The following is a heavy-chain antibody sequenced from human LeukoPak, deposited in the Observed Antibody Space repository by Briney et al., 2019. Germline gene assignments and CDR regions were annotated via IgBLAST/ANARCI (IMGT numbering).Heavy chain of an antibody. CDR1: GFTVSSNY. CDR2: IYSGGST. CDR3: ASRRPSSGRDY. Sequence: PGGSLRLSCAASGFTVSSNYMSWARQAPGKGLEWVSVIYSGGSTYYADSVKGRFTISRDNSKNTLYLQMNSLRAEDTAVYYCASRRPSSGRDYWGQGTLVTVSS. J-gene: IGHJ4*02. V-gene: IGHV3-66*01. D-gene: IGHD3-22*01.